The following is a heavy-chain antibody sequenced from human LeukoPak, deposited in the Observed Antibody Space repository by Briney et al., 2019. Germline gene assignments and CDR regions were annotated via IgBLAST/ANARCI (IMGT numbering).Heavy chain of an antibody. CDR2: INHSGST. CDR1: GGSFSGYY. Sequence: NSSETLSLTCAVYGGSFSGYYWSWIRQPPGKGLEWIGEINHSGSTNYNPSLKSRVTISVDTSKNQFSLKLSSVTAADTAVYYCARGRQTVLRYFDWLPRRSYFDYWGQGTLVTVSS. J-gene: IGHJ4*02. CDR3: ARGRQTVLRYFDWLPRRSYFDY. D-gene: IGHD3-9*01. V-gene: IGHV4-34*01.